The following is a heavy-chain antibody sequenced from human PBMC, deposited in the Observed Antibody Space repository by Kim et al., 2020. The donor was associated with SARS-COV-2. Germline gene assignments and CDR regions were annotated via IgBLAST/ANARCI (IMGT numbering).Heavy chain of an antibody. D-gene: IGHD3-22*01. CDR3: ARESNYYDSSGYTTFDY. CDR2: ISYDGSNK. CDR1: GFTFSSYA. V-gene: IGHV3-30*04. Sequence: GGSLRLSCAASGFTFSSYAMHWVRQAPGKGLEWVAVISYDGSNKYYVDSVKGRFTISRDNSKNTLYLQMNSLRAEDTAVYYCARESNYYDSSGYTTFDYWGQGTLVTVSS. J-gene: IGHJ4*02.